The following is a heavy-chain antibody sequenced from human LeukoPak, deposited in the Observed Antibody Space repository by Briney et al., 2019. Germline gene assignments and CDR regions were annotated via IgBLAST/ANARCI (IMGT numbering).Heavy chain of an antibody. J-gene: IGHJ4*02. Sequence: GGSLRLSCAASGFTFSTYAMSWVRQAPGKGLEYVSAISSNGGSTYCANSVKGRFTISRDNSKNTLYLQVGSLRAEDMAVYYCARDTRGDGYNYDYYFDYWGQGTLVTVSS. V-gene: IGHV3-64*01. D-gene: IGHD5-24*01. CDR2: ISSNGGST. CDR3: ARDTRGDGYNYDYYFDY. CDR1: GFTFSTYA.